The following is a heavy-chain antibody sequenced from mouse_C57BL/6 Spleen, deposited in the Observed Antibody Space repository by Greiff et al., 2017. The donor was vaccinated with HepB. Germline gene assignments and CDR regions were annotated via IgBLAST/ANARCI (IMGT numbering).Heavy chain of an antibody. CDR1: GYSITSGYY. Sequence: EVHLVESGPGLVKPSQSLSLTCSVTGYSITSGYYWNWIRQFPGNKLEWMGYISYDGSNNYNPSLKNRISITRDTSKNQFFLKLNSVTTEDTATYYCARDEGYDGVSWFAYWGQGTLVTVSA. V-gene: IGHV3-6*01. D-gene: IGHD2-2*01. CDR2: ISYDGSN. CDR3: ARDEGYDGVSWFAY. J-gene: IGHJ3*01.